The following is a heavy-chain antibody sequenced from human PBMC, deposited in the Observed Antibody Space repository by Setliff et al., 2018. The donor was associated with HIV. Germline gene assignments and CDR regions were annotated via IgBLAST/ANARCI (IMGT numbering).Heavy chain of an antibody. CDR3: ASLAGDY. Sequence: GESLKISCKGSGYKFSNYWIGWVRQTPGKGLEWMGMIYPGDSDARYRPSFEGQVTVSADKSTSTAYLEWSSLTASDSAMYYCASLAGDYWGQGTLVTVSS. J-gene: IGHJ4*02. CDR2: IYPGDSDA. CDR1: GYKFSNYW. V-gene: IGHV5-51*01. D-gene: IGHD3-3*02.